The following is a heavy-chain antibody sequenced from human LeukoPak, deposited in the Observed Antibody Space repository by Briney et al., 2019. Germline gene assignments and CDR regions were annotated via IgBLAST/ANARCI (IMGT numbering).Heavy chain of an antibody. D-gene: IGHD2-2*01. Sequence: GESLKISCKGSGYSFTSFWIGWVRQMPGKGLEWMGIIYPGDSDTRYSPSFQGQVTISADKSTSTAYLQWSSLKASDTAIYYCARQYCSSTSCLYYYYGMDVWGQGTTVTVSS. CDR2: IYPGDSDT. CDR3: ARQYCSSTSCLYYYYGMDV. CDR1: GYSFTSFW. V-gene: IGHV5-51*01. J-gene: IGHJ6*02.